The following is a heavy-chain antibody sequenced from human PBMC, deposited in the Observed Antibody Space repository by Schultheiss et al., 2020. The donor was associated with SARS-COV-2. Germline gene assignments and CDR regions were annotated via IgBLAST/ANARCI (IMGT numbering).Heavy chain of an antibody. Sequence: SETLSLTCAVYGGSFSGYYWSWIRQPPGKGLEWIGEINHSGTTNYNPSLKSRVTISVDTSKNQFSLKLSSVTAADTAVYYCAISTNYYDSRGYDPWPLGTLVTVSS. J-gene: IGHJ5*02. D-gene: IGHD3-22*01. CDR3: AISTNYYDSRGYDP. CDR1: GGSFSGYY. CDR2: INHSGTT. V-gene: IGHV4-34*01.